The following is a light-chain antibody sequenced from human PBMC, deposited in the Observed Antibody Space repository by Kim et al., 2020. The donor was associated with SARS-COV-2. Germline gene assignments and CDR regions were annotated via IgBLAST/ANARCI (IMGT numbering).Light chain of an antibody. Sequence: SITISCTGGRSDVGGYNLVAWYQQQPGKVPKLIIYEVTERPSGVSNRFSGSKSGNTASLTISGLQTEDEADYYCAAWDDSLNGFAVFGGGTQLTVL. V-gene: IGLV2-23*02. CDR3: AAWDDSLNGFAV. CDR1: RSDVGGYNL. CDR2: EVT. J-gene: IGLJ7*01.